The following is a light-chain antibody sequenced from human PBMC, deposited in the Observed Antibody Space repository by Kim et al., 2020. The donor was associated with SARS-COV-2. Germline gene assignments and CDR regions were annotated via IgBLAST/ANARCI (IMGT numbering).Light chain of an antibody. Sequence: KPGQSPQLLMYEVSNRFSGVPDRFSGSGSGTNFTLKISRVEAEDVGLYYCMPTFGGGTKVDIK. CDR2: EVS. CDR3: MPT. V-gene: IGKV2D-29*02. J-gene: IGKJ4*01.